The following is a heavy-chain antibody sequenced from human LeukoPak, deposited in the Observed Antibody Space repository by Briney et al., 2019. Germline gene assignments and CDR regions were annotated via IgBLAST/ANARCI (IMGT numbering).Heavy chain of an antibody. Sequence: SETLSLTCTVSGGSISSSSYYWGWIRQPPGKGLEWIGSIYYSGSTYYNPSLKSRVTISVDTSKNQFSLKLSSVTAADTAVYYCEGVPAALCYYYYMGVWGKGTTVTVSS. CDR1: GGSISSSSYY. CDR3: EGVPAALCYYYYMGV. V-gene: IGHV4-39*01. J-gene: IGHJ6*03. D-gene: IGHD2-2*01. CDR2: IYYSGST.